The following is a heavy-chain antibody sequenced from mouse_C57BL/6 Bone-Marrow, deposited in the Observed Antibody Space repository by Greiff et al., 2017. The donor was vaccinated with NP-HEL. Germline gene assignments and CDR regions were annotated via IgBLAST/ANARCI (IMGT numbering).Heavy chain of an antibody. V-gene: IGHV1-18*01. Sequence: EVKLQESGPELVKPGASVKIPCKASGYTFTDYNMDWVKQSHGKSLEWIGDINPNNGGTIYNQKFKGKATLTVDKSSSTAYMELRSLTSEDTAVYYCARSGDGYSVHHAMDYWGQGTSVTVSS. CDR1: GYTFTDYN. CDR2: INPNNGGT. CDR3: ARSGDGYSVHHAMDY. D-gene: IGHD2-3*01. J-gene: IGHJ4*01.